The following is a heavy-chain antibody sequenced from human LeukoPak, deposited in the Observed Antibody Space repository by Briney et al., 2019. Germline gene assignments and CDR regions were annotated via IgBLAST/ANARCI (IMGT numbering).Heavy chain of an antibody. Sequence: GGSLRLSCAASGFTFSSYAMSWVRQAPGKGLEWVSAISGSGGCTYYADSVNGRFTISRDNSKNTLYLQMNRLRAEDTAVYYCAKGRYDFWSGYLTDWGQGTLVTVSS. CDR1: GFTFSSYA. CDR3: AKGRYDFWSGYLTD. D-gene: IGHD3-3*01. J-gene: IGHJ4*02. CDR2: ISGSGGCT. V-gene: IGHV3-23*01.